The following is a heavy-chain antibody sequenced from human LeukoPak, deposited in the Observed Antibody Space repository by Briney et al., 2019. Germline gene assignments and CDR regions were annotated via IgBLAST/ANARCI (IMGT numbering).Heavy chain of an antibody. J-gene: IGHJ4*02. D-gene: IGHD3-22*01. CDR3: ASLYYYDIVGYYYDY. V-gene: IGHV3-74*01. CDR1: GITFNYYW. Sequence: PGGSLILSCAASGITFNYYWMHWVRQAPGKGLEWVSRIKSDGSKTDYADSVKGRFSISRDNAKNTLYLQMNSLRAEDTAVYYCASLYYYDIVGYYYDYWGQGTLVTVSS. CDR2: IKSDGSKT.